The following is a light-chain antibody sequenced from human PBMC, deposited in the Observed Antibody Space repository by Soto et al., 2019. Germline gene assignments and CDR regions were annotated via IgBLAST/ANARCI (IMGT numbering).Light chain of an antibody. CDR3: QSYDSSLSGYV. Sequence: QPVLTQPPSVSGAPGQRVTISCTGSSSNIGAGYDVHWYQQLPRTAPKLLIYGNSNRPSGVPDRFSGSKSGTSASLAITGLQVEDEADYYCQSYDSSLSGYVFGTGTKLTVL. J-gene: IGLJ1*01. CDR2: GNS. V-gene: IGLV1-40*01. CDR1: SSNIGAGYD.